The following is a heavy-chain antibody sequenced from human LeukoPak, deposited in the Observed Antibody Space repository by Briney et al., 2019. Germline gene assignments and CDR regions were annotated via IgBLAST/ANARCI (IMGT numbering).Heavy chain of an antibody. D-gene: IGHD4-17*01. CDR3: ARGHTAVTRHFDF. V-gene: IGHV3-21*01. CDR1: GFTFTTYS. CDR2: ISSGSSAI. J-gene: IGHJ4*02. Sequence: GGSLRLSCEASGFTFTTYSMTWVRQAPGMGLEGVSIISSGSSAIFSADALKGRFTISRDDAKNLLYLDMNSLRAEDTAVYYCARGHTAVTRHFDFWGQGTLVTVSS.